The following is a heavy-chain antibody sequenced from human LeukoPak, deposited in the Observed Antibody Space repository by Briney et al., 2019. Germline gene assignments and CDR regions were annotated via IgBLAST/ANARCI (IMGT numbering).Heavy chain of an antibody. J-gene: IGHJ6*01. CDR1: GGSICSGDYY. Sequence: SETLSLTCTVSGGSICSGDYYWSWIRQPPGKGLEWIGYIYYSGSTYYNPSLKSRVTISVDTSKNQFSLKLSSVTAADTAVYYCARDTSPDGMDVWGQGTTVTVSS. D-gene: IGHD2/OR15-2a*01. CDR2: IYYSGST. CDR3: ARDTSPDGMDV. V-gene: IGHV4-30-4*01.